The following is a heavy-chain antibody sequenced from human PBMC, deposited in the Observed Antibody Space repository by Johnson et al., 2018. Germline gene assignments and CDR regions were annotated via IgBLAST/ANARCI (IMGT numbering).Heavy chain of an antibody. CDR3: ARARSWGIQLDYYCYGMEV. CDR2: IWYDGSNK. CDR1: GFTFSSYG. V-gene: IGHV3-33*01. Sequence: QVQLVQSGGGVVQPGRSLRLSCAASGFTFSSYGMHWVRQAPGKGLEWVAVIWYDGSNKYYADSVKGRFTISRDNSKNTLYLQMTSLRAEDTAVYYCARARSWGIQLDYYCYGMEVWGKGNTLTVAS. D-gene: IGHD5-18*01. J-gene: IGHJ6*04.